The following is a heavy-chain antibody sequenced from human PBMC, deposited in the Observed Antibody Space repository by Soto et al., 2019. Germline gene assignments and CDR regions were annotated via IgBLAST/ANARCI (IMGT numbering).Heavy chain of an antibody. Sequence: QVQLQESGPGLVKPSQTLSLTCTVSGGSISSGDYYWSWIRQPPGKGLEWIGNIYYSGSTYYNPSPKSRLTISVAPSKNQFSLKLCAVTAADTAVYSCARASPVVTAGWGQGTTVTVPS. J-gene: IGHJ6*02. D-gene: IGHD2-15*01. CDR1: GGSISSGDYY. V-gene: IGHV4-30-4*01. CDR2: IYYSGST. CDR3: ARASPVVTAG.